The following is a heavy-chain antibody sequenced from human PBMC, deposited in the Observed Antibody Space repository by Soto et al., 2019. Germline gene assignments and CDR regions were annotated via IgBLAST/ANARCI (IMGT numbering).Heavy chain of an antibody. CDR2: LSGYNGDT. Sequence: QVQLVQSGPEVKKPGASVRVSCKASGYSLRNYAFAWVRQAPGQGLEWMAWLSGYNGDTQYAPKFPGRVSLTTDTSTNTAYMDLRTLRSDDTAVYYCARVDSASATRGWFDAWGQGTLVTVSS. D-gene: IGHD2-15*01. J-gene: IGHJ5*02. V-gene: IGHV1-18*01. CDR3: ARVDSASATRGWFDA. CDR1: GYSLRNYA.